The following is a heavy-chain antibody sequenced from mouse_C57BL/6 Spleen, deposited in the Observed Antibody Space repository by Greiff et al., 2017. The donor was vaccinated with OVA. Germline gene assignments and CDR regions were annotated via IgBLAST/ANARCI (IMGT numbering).Heavy chain of an antibody. CDR2: INPNNGGT. V-gene: IGHV1-26*01. CDR1: GYTFTDYY. Sequence: EVQLQQSGPELVKPGASVKISCKASGYTFTDYYMNWVKQSHGKSLEWIGDINPNNGGTSYNQKFKGKATLTVDKSSSTAYMELRSLTSEDSAVYYCASLYYDVFAYWGQGTLVTVSA. CDR3: ASLYYDVFAY. D-gene: IGHD2-4*01. J-gene: IGHJ3*01.